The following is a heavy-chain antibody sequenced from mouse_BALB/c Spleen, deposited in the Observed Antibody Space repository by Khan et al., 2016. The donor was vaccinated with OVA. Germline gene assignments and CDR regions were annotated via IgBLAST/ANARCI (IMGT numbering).Heavy chain of an antibody. J-gene: IGHJ4*01. CDR3: ARHEGYYGYGEGDY. D-gene: IGHD2-2*01. CDR1: GFSFSRYS. Sequence: EVELVESGGGLVKPGGSLKLSCAASGFSFSRYSMSWVRQTPEKRLEWVATISSGGSYTYYPDSVKGRFTISRDNTKNTLYLQMSSLRSEDTAMDYCARHEGYYGYGEGDYWGQGTSVTVSS. V-gene: IGHV5-9-3*01. CDR2: ISSGGSYT.